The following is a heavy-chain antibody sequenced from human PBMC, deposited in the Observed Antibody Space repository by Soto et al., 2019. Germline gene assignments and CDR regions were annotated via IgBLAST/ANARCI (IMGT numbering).Heavy chain of an antibody. CDR1: GYTFTDHY. D-gene: IGHD3-10*01. CDR2: VDPEESET. CDR3: AYGSGSYLHYFEY. Sequence: ASVKVSCKVSGYTFTDHYVNWVQQAPGKGLEWLGLVDPEESETIYAEKFQGRVTITADTSTDTAYMELRSLRSEDTGVYYCAYGSGSYLHYFEYWGQGTLVTVSS. V-gene: IGHV1-69-2*01. J-gene: IGHJ4*02.